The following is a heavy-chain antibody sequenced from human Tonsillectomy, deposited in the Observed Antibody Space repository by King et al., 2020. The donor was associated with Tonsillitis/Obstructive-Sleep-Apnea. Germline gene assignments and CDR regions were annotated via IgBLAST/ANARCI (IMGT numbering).Heavy chain of an antibody. CDR3: ANVGYCSSTSCYVAYNWFDP. V-gene: IGHV3-23*04. CDR1: GFTFSSYA. D-gene: IGHD2-2*01. Sequence: VQLVESGGGLVQPGGSLRLSCASSGFTFSSYAMIWVRQAPGKGLEWGSDISGSGGSTYYAGSVKGRFTISRENSKNTLYLQMNRLRAEDTAVYYCANVGYCSSTSCYVAYNWFDPWGQGTLVTVSS. J-gene: IGHJ5*02. CDR2: ISGSGGST.